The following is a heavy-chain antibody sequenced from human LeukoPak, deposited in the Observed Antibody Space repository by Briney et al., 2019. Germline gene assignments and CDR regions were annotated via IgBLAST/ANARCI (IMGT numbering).Heavy chain of an antibody. D-gene: IGHD2-15*01. CDR1: GDSIKYYD. J-gene: IGHJ4*02. Sequence: PSETLSPTCTVSGDSIKYYDWSWIRQPPGPGLEWMGYIYYNGSTNYNPSLKSRVSISVGTSKNQSSLKVSSVTAVDTAVYYCARKGGHFDYWGQGTLVTVSS. V-gene: IGHV4-59*01. CDR2: IYYNGST. CDR3: ARKGGHFDY.